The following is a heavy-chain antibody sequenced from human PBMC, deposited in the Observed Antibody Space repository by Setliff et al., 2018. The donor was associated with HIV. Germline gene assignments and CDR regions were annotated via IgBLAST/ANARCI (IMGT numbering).Heavy chain of an antibody. V-gene: IGHV4-39*01. CDR3: ARRGMWSYETGGNPTATFDY. CDR2: IYFSGTP. CDR1: GGSINSRSYY. J-gene: IGHJ4*02. Sequence: PSETLSLTCTVSGGSINSRSYYWAWIRQPPGKGLEWVASIYFSGTPYYNPSLKNRVTISVDTSKNQFPLKLSSVTAADTAVYYCARRGMWSYETGGNPTATFDYWGQGVLVTVSS. D-gene: IGHD2-8*02.